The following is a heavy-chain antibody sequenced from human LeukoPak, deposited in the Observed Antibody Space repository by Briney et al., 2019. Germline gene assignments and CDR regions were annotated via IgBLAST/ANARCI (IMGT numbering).Heavy chain of an antibody. CDR1: GGSISSGSYY. J-gene: IGHJ4*02. Sequence: SETLSLTCTVSGGSISSGSYYWSWIRQPAGKGLEWIGRIYTSGSTNYNPSLKRRVTISVDTSRNQFHLKLSSVTAAETGVYCCAREVHGDIDYWGQGTLVTVSS. CDR3: AREVHGDIDY. D-gene: IGHD4-17*01. CDR2: IYTSGST. V-gene: IGHV4-61*02.